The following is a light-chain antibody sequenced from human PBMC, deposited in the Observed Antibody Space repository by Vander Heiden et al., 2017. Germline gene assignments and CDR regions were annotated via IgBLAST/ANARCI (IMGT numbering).Light chain of an antibody. Sequence: QSALTQPASVSGSPGQSITISCTGTSSDVGRYDLVSWYQQHPGNAPILIIYEVIKRPSGVSNRFSGSKSANTASLTISGLQAEDEADYYCCSFAVGSTYVFGTGTKVTVL. CDR1: SSDVGRYDL. J-gene: IGLJ1*01. CDR2: EVI. V-gene: IGLV2-23*02. CDR3: CSFAVGSTYV.